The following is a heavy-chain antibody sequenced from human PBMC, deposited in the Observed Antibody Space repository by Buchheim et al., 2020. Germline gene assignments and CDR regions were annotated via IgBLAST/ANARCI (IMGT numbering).Heavy chain of an antibody. CDR1: GGSFNGYY. CDR3: ARGMYDTHFSDYGLDI. V-gene: IGHV4-34*01. CDR2: VNHSGSA. D-gene: IGHD2-8*01. Sequence: QVQLQQWGAGLLKPSETLSLTCAVSGGSFNGYYWTWVRQAPGKGLEWIGEVNHSGSAYYDPSLKNRVTMSVDASQKHFSLKVHSVTAADTAVYYCARGMYDTHFSDYGLDIWGPGTT. J-gene: IGHJ6*02.